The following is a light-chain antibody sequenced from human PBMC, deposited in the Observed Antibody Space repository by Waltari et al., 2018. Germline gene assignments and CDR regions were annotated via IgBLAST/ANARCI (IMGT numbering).Light chain of an antibody. J-gene: IGKJ1*01. CDR3: QQGNTFPPT. CDR1: QDNNGY. V-gene: IGKV1-12*01. CDR2: AAS. Sequence: DIQLTQSPSSFAASVGDRLPLSCRASQDNNGYLTWYQQKPGKAPKLLIYAASTLQTGVPSRFSGGRSGTDFTLTITGLQPEDFATYFCQQGNTFPPTFGQGTKVDIK.